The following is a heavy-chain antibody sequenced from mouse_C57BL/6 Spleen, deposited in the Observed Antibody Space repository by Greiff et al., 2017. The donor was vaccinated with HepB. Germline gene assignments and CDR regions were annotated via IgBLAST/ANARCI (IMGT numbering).Heavy chain of an antibody. CDR1: GYTFTSYW. J-gene: IGHJ2*01. V-gene: IGHV1-74*01. D-gene: IGHD1-1*01. Sequence: QVQLQRPGAELVKPGASVKVSCKASGYTFTSYWMHWVKQRPGQGLEWIGRIHPSDSDTNYNQKFKGKATLTVDKSSSTAYMQLSSLTSEDSAVYYCAIIGPYYYGSSHHFDYWGQGTTLTVSS. CDR2: IHPSDSDT. CDR3: AIIGPYYYGSSHHFDY.